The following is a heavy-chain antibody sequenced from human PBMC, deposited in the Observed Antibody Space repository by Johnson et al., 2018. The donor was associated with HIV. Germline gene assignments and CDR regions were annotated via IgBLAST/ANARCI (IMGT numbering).Heavy chain of an antibody. D-gene: IGHD1-26*01. Sequence: QVQLVESGGGLVKPGGSLRLSCAASGFSFGDYYMSWIRQAPGKGLEWVAVISYDGSNKYYADSVKGRFTISRDNSKNTLYLQMNSLRAEDTAVYYCARDLSEGELGHAFDIWGQGTMVTVSS. CDR1: GFSFGDYY. CDR2: ISYDGSNK. CDR3: ARDLSEGELGHAFDI. J-gene: IGHJ3*02. V-gene: IGHV3-30*14.